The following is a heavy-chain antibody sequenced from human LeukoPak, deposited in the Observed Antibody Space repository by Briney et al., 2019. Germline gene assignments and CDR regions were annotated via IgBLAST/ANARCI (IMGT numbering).Heavy chain of an antibody. CDR1: GFTFSSYG. J-gene: IGHJ4*02. CDR2: IWCDGSNK. V-gene: IGHV3-33*01. Sequence: PGRSLRLSCAASGFTFSSYGMHWVRQAPGKGLEWVAVIWCDGSNKYYADSVKGRFTISRDNSKNTLYLQMNSLRAEDTAVYYCARDEYSSSWYDYWGQGTLGTVSS. D-gene: IGHD6-13*01. CDR3: ARDEYSSSWYDY.